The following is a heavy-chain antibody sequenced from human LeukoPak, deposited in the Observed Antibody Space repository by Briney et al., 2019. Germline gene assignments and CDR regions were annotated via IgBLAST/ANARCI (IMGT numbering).Heavy chain of an antibody. CDR2: ISAYNGNT. D-gene: IGHD3-22*01. Sequence: ASVKVSCKASGYTFTTYGISWVRQAPGQGLEWMGWISAYNGNTNYAQKLQGRVTMTTDTSTSTAYMELRSLRSDDTAVYYCARDGWTNYYGSSGCYFDYWGQGTLVTVSS. CDR1: GYTFTTYG. V-gene: IGHV1-18*01. J-gene: IGHJ4*02. CDR3: ARDGWTNYYGSSGCYFDY.